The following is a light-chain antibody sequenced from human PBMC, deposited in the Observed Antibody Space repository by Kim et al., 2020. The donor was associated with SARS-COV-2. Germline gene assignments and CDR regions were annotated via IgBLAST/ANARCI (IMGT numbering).Light chain of an antibody. J-gene: IGKJ5*01. CDR3: QQSSSWPTT. CDR2: DAS. V-gene: IGKV3-11*01. Sequence: EIVLTQSPATLSLSPGERATLSCRASQSVHSSLAWYQQKPGQAPRPLIYDASNRATGIPARFSGSGSGTDFTLTISGLEPEDFAVYYCQQSSSWPTTFDQGTPLEIK. CDR1: QSVHSS.